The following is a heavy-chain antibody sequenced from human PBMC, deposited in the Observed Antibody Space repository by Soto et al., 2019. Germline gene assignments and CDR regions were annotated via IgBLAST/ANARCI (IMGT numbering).Heavy chain of an antibody. CDR3: ARVKNVGWLGSYGYVMGFDY. CDR1: GGSIRSYY. CDR2: IYYSGST. D-gene: IGHD5-18*01. V-gene: IGHV4-59*01. Sequence: PSETLSLTCTVSGGSIRSYYWSWIRQPPGKGLEWIGYIYYSGSTNYNPSLKSRVTISVDTSKNQFSLKLSSVTAADTAVYYCARVKNVGWLGSYGYVMGFDYWGQGTLVTVSS. J-gene: IGHJ4*02.